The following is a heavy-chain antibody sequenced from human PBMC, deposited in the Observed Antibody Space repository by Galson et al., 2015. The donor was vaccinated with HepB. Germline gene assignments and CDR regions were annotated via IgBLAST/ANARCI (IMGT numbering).Heavy chain of an antibody. CDR1: GGTFSSYA. CDR2: IIPIFGTA. D-gene: IGHD2-2*01. J-gene: IGHJ4*02. Sequence: SVKVSCKASGGTFSSYAISWVRQAPGQGLEWMGGIIPIFGTANYAQKFQGRVTITADESTSTAYMELSSLRSEDTAVYYCAREGPYPSRGYFDYWGQGTLVTVSS. CDR3: AREGPYPSRGYFDY. V-gene: IGHV1-69*13.